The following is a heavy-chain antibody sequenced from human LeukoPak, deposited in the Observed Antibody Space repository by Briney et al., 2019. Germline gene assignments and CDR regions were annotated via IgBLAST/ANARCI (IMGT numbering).Heavy chain of an antibody. CDR1: NGSLNDYY. CDR2: VNQRGTT. D-gene: IGHD3-22*01. J-gene: IGHJ4*02. Sequence: SETLSLTCAVHNGSLNDYYWAWIRQSPGRGLEWIAEVNQRGTTYHNPSLMRRLTMSVDTSRNQLSLQLTSVTAADTAMYFCAGGPIFGGYFHSWAQGTLVTVSA. V-gene: IGHV4-34*01. CDR3: AGGPIFGGYFHS.